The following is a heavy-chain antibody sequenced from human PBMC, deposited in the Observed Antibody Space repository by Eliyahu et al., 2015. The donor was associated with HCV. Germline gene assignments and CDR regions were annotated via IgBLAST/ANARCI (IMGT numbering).Heavy chain of an antibody. CDR2: ISDDGSHK. CDR1: XFPFSTYA. D-gene: IGHD3-9*01. CDR3: ARELRHFDWLRAGDSRGGIDS. V-gene: IGHV3-30*01. J-gene: IGHJ4*02. Sequence: QVLLVESGGGVVQPGRSLXLSCXASXFPFSTYAMLXFRQAPGKGLEWVAVISDDGSHKYYADPVKGRFTISRDNSKTTLYLQMNSLTAEDTAVYNCARELRHFDWLRAGDSRGGIDSWGQGTLVTVSS.